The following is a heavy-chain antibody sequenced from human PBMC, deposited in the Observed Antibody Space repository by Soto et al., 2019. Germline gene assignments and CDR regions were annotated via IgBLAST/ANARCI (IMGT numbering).Heavy chain of an antibody. V-gene: IGHV3-23*01. Sequence: GGSLRFSCAASAFTLNTFAMNWVRQAPRTGLEWFASLRRRGGTKYYADSVQGRLTLSRDTSKTTLYLQIHSLSAVDAPLSSCAKCFIVVVTAIRPDDNFGVWGQGTMVTVSS. CDR3: AKCFIVVVTAIRPDDNFGV. CDR1: AFTLNTFA. J-gene: IGHJ3*01. CDR2: LRRRGGTK. D-gene: IGHD2-21*02.